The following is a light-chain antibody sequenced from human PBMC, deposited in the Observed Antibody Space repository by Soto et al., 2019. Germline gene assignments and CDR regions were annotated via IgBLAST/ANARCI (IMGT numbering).Light chain of an antibody. Sequence: DIQMTQSASSLSASVGDRVTITCQASQDINERLNWYQQKPGKAPKILISDASSLATGVQSRFSGDGSGTDFPLTINNLQPEDFATYHCQQFDSLPYTFGQGTSLEI. CDR2: DAS. J-gene: IGKJ2*01. V-gene: IGKV1-33*01. CDR1: QDINER. CDR3: QQFDSLPYT.